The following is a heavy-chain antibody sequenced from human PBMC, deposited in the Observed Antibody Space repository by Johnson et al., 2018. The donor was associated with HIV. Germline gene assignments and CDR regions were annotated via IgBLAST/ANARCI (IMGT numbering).Heavy chain of an antibody. V-gene: IGHV3-30*18. CDR1: GFTFSSYG. D-gene: IGHD3-22*01. J-gene: IGHJ3*02. CDR3: AKEGGRITMIVVEPDAFDI. Sequence: VQLVESGGGVVQPGRSLRLSCAASGFTFSSYGMHWVRQAPGKGLEWLAVISYDGSNKYYGDSVNGRFTISRENSKNTLYLQMNSLRAEDTAVYYCAKEGGRITMIVVEPDAFDIWGQGTMVTVSS. CDR2: ISYDGSNK.